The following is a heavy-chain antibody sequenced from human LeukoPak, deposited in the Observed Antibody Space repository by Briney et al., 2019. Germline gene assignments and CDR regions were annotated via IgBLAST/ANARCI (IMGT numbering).Heavy chain of an antibody. D-gene: IGHD2-8*02. CDR3: ARAWSRVDAFDI. CDR2: ISYDGSNK. Sequence: GGSLRLSCAASGFTFSSYAMHWVRQAPGKGLEWVAVISYDGSNKYYADSVKGRFTISRDNSKNTLYLQMNSLRAEDTAVYYCARAWSRVDAFDIWGQGTMVTVSS. V-gene: IGHV3-30*04. CDR1: GFTFSSYA. J-gene: IGHJ3*02.